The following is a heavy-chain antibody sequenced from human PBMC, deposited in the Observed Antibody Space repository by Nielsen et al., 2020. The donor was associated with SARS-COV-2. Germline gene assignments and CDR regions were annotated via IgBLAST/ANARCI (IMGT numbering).Heavy chain of an antibody. D-gene: IGHD5-18*01. Sequence: ASVKVSCKASGGTFSSYAISWVRQAPGQGLEWMGWISAYNGNTNYAQKLQGRVTMTTDTSTSTAYMELRSLRSDDTAVYYCARARADTAMVNYWGQGTLVTVSS. J-gene: IGHJ4*02. CDR1: GGTFSSYA. CDR2: ISAYNGNT. V-gene: IGHV1-18*01. CDR3: ARARADTAMVNY.